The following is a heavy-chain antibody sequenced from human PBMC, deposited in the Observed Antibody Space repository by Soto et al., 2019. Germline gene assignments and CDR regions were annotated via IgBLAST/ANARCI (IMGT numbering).Heavy chain of an antibody. CDR3: ARVEVVITRGALDY. Sequence: SETLSLTCNVSGDSISRGGYYWSWVRQHPGKGLEWLGYIYYRGSTYYNPSLKSRVHISVDTSKNHFSLRLSSVTAADTAVYYCARVEVVITRGALDYWGPGTMVTAPQ. V-gene: IGHV4-31*03. CDR2: IYYRGST. CDR1: GDSISRGGYY. J-gene: IGHJ4*02. D-gene: IGHD2-15*01.